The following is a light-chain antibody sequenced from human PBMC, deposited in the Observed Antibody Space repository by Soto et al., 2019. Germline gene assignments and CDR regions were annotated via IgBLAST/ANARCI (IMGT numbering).Light chain of an antibody. CDR1: SSDVGGYNY. CDR3: SSYTSSSTPL. CDR2: DVS. Sequence: SVLTQPAPLSGSPGQSVTLSCPGTSSDVGGYNYVSWYQQHPGKAPKLMIYDVSNRPSGVSNRFSGSKSGNTASLTISGLQAEDEADYYCSSYTSSSTPLFGGGTKVTVL. V-gene: IGLV2-14*01. J-gene: IGLJ2*01.